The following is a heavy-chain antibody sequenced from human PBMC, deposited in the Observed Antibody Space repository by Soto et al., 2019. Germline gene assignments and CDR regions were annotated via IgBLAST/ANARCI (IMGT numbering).Heavy chain of an antibody. D-gene: IGHD2-2*01. CDR2: MNPNSGNT. CDR3: ARGGYCSSTSCYVWVYYYYMDV. J-gene: IGHJ6*03. V-gene: IGHV1-8*01. CDR1: GYTFTSYD. Sequence: ASVKVSCKASGYTFTSYDINWVRQATGQGLEWMGWMNPNSGNTGYAQKFQGRVTMTRNTSISTAYMELSSLRSEDTAVYYCARGGYCSSTSCYVWVYYYYMDVWGKGTTVTVSS.